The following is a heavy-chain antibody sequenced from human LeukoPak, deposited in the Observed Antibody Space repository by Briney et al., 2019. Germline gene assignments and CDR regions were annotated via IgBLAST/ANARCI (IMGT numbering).Heavy chain of an antibody. J-gene: IGHJ4*02. V-gene: IGHV4-4*07. CDR2: IYTSGST. Sequence: SETLSLTCTVSGGSISSYYWSWIRQPAGKGLEWIGRIYTSGSTNYTPSLKSRATMSVDTSKNQFSLKLSSVTAADTAVYYCARGGWDWTDFDYWGQGTLVTVSS. CDR1: GGSISSYY. CDR3: ARGGWDWTDFDY. D-gene: IGHD1-26*01.